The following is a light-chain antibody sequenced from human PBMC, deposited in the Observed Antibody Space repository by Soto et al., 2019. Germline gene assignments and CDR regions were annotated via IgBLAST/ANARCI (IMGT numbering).Light chain of an antibody. CDR3: QQYNSDLGIT. J-gene: IGKJ5*01. V-gene: IGKV1-5*03. CDR1: QSISPW. Sequence: DLPMTQSPSTLSASAGDRVTITCRASQSISPWLAWYQQKPGKAPNLLIYAVSSLETGVPSRFSGSGSGTEFTLTISSLQPDDFATYYCQQYNSDLGITFGQGTRLEIK. CDR2: AVS.